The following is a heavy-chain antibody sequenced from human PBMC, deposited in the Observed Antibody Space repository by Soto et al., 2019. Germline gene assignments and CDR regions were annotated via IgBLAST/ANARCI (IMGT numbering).Heavy chain of an antibody. D-gene: IGHD6-6*01. CDR2: IYYSGST. Sequence: SETLSLTCTVSGGSISSYYWSWIRQPPGKGLEWIGYIYYSGSTNYNPSLKSRVTISVDTSKNQFSLKLSSVTAADTAVYYCARLRQLAPRYYYYYYYMDVWGKGTTVTVSS. J-gene: IGHJ6*03. V-gene: IGHV4-59*08. CDR1: GGSISSYY. CDR3: ARLRQLAPRYYYYYYYMDV.